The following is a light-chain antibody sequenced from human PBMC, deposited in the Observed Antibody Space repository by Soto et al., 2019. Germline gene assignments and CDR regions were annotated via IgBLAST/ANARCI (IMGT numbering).Light chain of an antibody. V-gene: IGLV2-14*03. CDR1: SSDVGAYNF. CDR3: SSYTSSSTLV. J-gene: IGLJ2*01. CDR2: DVS. Sequence: QSVLTQPASVSGSPGQSITISCTGTSSDVGAYNFVSWYQHYPGKAPKLIIYDVSNRSSGVSNRISASKSGNTASLTISGLQAEDEADYYCSSYTSSSTLVFGGGTQLTVL.